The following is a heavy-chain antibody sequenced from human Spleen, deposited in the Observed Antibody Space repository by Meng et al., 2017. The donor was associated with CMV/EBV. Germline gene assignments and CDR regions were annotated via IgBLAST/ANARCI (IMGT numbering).Heavy chain of an antibody. D-gene: IGHD5-24*01. CDR3: ARPWRDGYKFDAFDI. CDR1: GYTFSNYG. CDR2: INPSGDNT. Sequence: ASVKVSCKASGYTFSNYGISWVRQAPGQGLEWMGIINPSGDNTSYAQKFQGRVTMTRDTSTSTLYMELSSLRSEDTAMYYCARPWRDGYKFDAFDIWGQGTMVTVSS. V-gene: IGHV1-46*01. J-gene: IGHJ3*02.